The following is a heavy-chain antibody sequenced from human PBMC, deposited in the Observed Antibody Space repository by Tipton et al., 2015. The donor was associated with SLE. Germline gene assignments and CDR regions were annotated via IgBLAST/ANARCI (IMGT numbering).Heavy chain of an antibody. V-gene: IGHV3-53*01. J-gene: IGHJ3*02. CDR1: GFTVSSNY. CDR2: IYSGGST. Sequence: SLRLSCAASGFTVSSNYMSWVRQAPGKGLEWVSVIYSGGSTYYADSVKGRFTISRDNSKNTLYLQMNSLRAEDTAVYYCARDPSNYDFWSGYYREFDAFDIWGQGTMVTVSS. D-gene: IGHD3-3*01. CDR3: ARDPSNYDFWSGYYREFDAFDI.